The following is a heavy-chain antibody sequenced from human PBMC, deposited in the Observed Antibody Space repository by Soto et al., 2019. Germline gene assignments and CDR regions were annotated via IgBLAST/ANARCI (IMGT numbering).Heavy chain of an antibody. D-gene: IGHD1-26*01. V-gene: IGHV1-3*01. J-gene: IGHJ2*01. CDR2: INAGNGNT. CDR1: GYTFTSYA. CDR3: ARGGSLYWYVDL. Sequence: QVQLVQSGAEVKKPGASVKVSCKASGYTFTSYAMHWVRQAPGHRLEWMGWINAGNGNTKYSQKFQGRVTITRDTSASTAYMELSSLTSEDTAVYYCARGGSLYWYVDLWGRGTLVTVSS.